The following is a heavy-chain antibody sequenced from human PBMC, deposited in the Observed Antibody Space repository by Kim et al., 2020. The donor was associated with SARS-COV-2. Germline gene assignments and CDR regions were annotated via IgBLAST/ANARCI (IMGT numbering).Heavy chain of an antibody. J-gene: IGHJ4*02. Sequence: GGSLRLSCAASGFTFSSYGMHWVRQAPGKGLEWVAVISYDGSNKYYADSVKGRFTISRDNSKNTLYLQMNSLRAEDTAVYYCAKEHERYCSSTSCFSFDYWGQGTLVTVSS. CDR2: ISYDGSNK. V-gene: IGHV3-30*18. CDR3: AKEHERYCSSTSCFSFDY. D-gene: IGHD2-2*01. CDR1: GFTFSSYG.